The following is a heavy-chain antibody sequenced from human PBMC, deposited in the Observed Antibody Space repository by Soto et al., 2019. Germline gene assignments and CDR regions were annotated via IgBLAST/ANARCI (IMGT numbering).Heavy chain of an antibody. V-gene: IGHV1-18*01. D-gene: IGHD1-1*01. CDR3: AGDQGTSGTFDQ. J-gene: IGHJ4*02. Sequence: QVQLVQSGPEVKKPGALVKVSCKASGDISPRYGISWVRQAPGQGLEWLGWINSHNGVTNYAQSLQGRVTLTTDSSTCTAYREVRSLSFDDPPVFYCAGDQGTSGTFDQWGQGALVTVPS. CDR2: INSHNGVT. CDR1: GDISPRYG.